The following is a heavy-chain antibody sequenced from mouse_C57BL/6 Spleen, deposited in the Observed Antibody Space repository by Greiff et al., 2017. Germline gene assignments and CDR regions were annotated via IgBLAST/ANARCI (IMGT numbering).Heavy chain of an antibody. CDR3: ARGMGTVVATGFDY. CDR2: IHPNSGST. D-gene: IGHD1-1*01. CDR1: GYTFTSYW. V-gene: IGHV1-64*01. J-gene: IGHJ2*01. Sequence: VQLQQPGAELVKPGASVKLSCKASGYTFTSYWMHWVKQRPGQGLEWIGMIHPNSGSTNYNEKFKSKATLTVDKSSSTAYMQLSSLTSEDSAVYYCARGMGTVVATGFDYWGQGTTLTVSS.